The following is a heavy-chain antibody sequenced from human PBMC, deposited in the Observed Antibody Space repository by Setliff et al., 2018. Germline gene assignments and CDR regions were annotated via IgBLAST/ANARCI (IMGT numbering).Heavy chain of an antibody. V-gene: IGHV3-72*01. Sequence: PGGSLRLSCAASGFTFSSYAMSWVRQAPGKGLEWVGRSRNKANSYTTGYAASVKGRFTVSRDDSKNSFYLQMNSLKTEDTAVYYCARDSGYFDYWGQGTLVTVSS. CDR3: ARDSGYFDY. CDR2: SRNKANSYTT. J-gene: IGHJ4*02. D-gene: IGHD6-25*01. CDR1: GFTFSSYA.